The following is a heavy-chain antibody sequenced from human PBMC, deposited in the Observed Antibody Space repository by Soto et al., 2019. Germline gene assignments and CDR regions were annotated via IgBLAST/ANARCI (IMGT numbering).Heavy chain of an antibody. J-gene: IGHJ6*02. CDR1: GFTFSSYT. D-gene: IGHD4-17*01. CDR3: ARHVYGDPYYYYYALDV. CDR2: ISSSSTFI. Sequence: EVQLVESGGGLVKPGGSLRLSCAASGFTFSSYTMNWVRQAPGKGLEWVSSISSSSTFIFYADSVKGRFTISRDNAKNSLYLQINSLRAEDTPVYYCARHVYGDPYYYYYALDVWGQGTTVTVSS. V-gene: IGHV3-21*01.